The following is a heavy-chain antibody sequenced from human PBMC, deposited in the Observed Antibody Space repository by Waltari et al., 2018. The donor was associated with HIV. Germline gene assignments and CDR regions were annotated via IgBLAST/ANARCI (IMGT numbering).Heavy chain of an antibody. J-gene: IGHJ6*02. D-gene: IGHD6-6*01. V-gene: IGHV3-23*01. Sequence: EVQLLESGGGLVQPGGSLRLSCAASGFTFSTNALSWVRQAPGKGLEWFSSISGSGSSTYYADSIEGRFTISRDNSKNTLYLQMNSLRAEDTAAYYCAKVPQYISSSIYYYGMDVWGQGTTVTVSS. CDR2: ISGSGSST. CDR3: AKVPQYISSSIYYYGMDV. CDR1: GFTFSTNA.